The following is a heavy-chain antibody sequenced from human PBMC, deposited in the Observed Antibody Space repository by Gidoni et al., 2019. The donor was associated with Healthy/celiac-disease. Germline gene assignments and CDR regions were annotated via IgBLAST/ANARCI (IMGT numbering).Heavy chain of an antibody. Sequence: QVQLVESGGGVVKPGRSLRLSCAASGFTFSSDGMHWVRQAPGKGLEWVAVMSYDGINKYYADSVTGLFTISRDNSKNTLYLQMNSLRAEDTAVYYCAKVVQPGEYYYHGMDVCCQGTTVTVSS. CDR1: GFTFSSDG. CDR3: AKVVQPGEYYYHGMDV. D-gene: IGHD3-16*01. CDR2: MSYDGINK. J-gene: IGHJ6*02. V-gene: IGHV3-30*18.